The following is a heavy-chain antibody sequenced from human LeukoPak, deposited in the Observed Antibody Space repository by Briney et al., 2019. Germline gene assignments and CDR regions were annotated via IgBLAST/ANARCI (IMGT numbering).Heavy chain of an antibody. CDR2: ISYDGSNK. CDR3: ASVAGGDLPDDAFDI. V-gene: IGHV3-30*03. D-gene: IGHD1-26*01. Sequence: GRSLRLSCAASGFTFSSYGMHWVRQAPGKGLEWVAVISYDGSNKYYADSVKGRFTISRDNSKNTLYLQMNSLRAEDTAVYYCASVAGGDLPDDAFDIWGQGTMVTVSS. CDR1: GFTFSSYG. J-gene: IGHJ3*02.